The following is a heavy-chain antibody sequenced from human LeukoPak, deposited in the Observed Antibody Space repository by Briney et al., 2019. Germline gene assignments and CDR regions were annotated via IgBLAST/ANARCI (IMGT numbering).Heavy chain of an antibody. CDR3: ARARARASWYY. CDR2: IYTSGST. D-gene: IGHD1-1*01. V-gene: IGHV4-61*02. CDR1: GGSISSDSYY. Sequence: SETLSLTCTVSGGSISSDSYYWRWIRQPAGEGLEWIGRIYTSGSTNYNPSLKSRVTMLVDTSKNQFSLKLRSVTAADTAVYYCARARARASWYYWGQGTLVTVSS. J-gene: IGHJ4*02.